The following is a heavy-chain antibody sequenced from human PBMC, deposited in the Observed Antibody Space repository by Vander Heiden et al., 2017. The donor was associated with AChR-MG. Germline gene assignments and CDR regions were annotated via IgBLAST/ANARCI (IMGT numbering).Heavy chain of an antibody. Sequence: QVQLVESGGGVVQPGGPLRLSCAASGFTFSSYGIHWVRQAPGKRLGWVAFIRYDGSNKYYADSVKGRFTISRDNSKNTLYLQMNSLRAEDTAVYYCAKEGPYYDFWSGYYSQYYYYGMDVWGQGTTVTVSS. V-gene: IGHV3-30*02. D-gene: IGHD3-3*01. CDR1: GFTFSSYG. CDR3: AKEGPYYDFWSGYYSQYYYYGMDV. J-gene: IGHJ6*02. CDR2: IRYDGSNK.